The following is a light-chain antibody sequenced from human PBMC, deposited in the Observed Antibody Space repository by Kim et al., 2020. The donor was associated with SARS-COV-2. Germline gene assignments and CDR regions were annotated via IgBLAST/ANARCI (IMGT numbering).Light chain of an antibody. J-gene: IGKJ2*01. Sequence: PGERAALSCRASQSVSSSYLAWYQQKPGQAPRLLIYGASSRATGIPDRFSGSGSGTDFTLTISRLEPEDFAVYYCQQYGSSPPSYTFGQGTKLEI. V-gene: IGKV3-20*01. CDR2: GAS. CDR1: QSVSSSY. CDR3: QQYGSSPPSYT.